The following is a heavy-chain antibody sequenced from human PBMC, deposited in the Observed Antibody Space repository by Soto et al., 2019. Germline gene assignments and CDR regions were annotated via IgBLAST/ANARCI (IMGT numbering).Heavy chain of an antibody. CDR1: GGSISSSNW. CDR3: ARVEYYDFWSGYYSYFDY. Sequence: QVQLQESGPGLVKPSGTLSLTCAVSGGSISSSNWWSWVRQPPGKGLEWIGEIYHSGSTNYNPSLKSRVTTSGGKSKNQFSMKLSSVTAADTAVYYCARVEYYDFWSGYYSYFDYWGQGTLVTVSS. J-gene: IGHJ4*02. V-gene: IGHV4-4*02. CDR2: IYHSGST. D-gene: IGHD3-3*01.